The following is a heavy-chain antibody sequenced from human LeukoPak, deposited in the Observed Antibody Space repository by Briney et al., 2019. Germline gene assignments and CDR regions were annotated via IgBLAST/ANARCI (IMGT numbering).Heavy chain of an antibody. V-gene: IGHV4-59*01. CDR3: ARHSGSGSYFLPTKWFDP. CDR2: IYYSGST. CDR1: GGSISSYY. J-gene: IGHJ5*02. Sequence: SETLSLTCTVSGGSISSYYWSWIRQPPGKGLEWIGYIYYSGSTNYNPSLKSRVTISVDTSKNQFSLKLSSVSAAVTAVYSCARHSGSGSYFLPTKWFDPWGQGTLVTVSS. D-gene: IGHD3-10*01.